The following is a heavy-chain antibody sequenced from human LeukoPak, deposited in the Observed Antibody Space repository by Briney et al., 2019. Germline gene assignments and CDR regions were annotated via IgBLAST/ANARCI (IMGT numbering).Heavy chain of an antibody. Sequence: PGGSLRLSCAASGFTFSNAWMSWVRQAPGKGLEWVGRIKSKTDGGTTDYAAPVKGRFTISRDDSKNTLYLQMNSLKTEDTAVYYCTTSPDIVVVVAATLFDCWGQGTLVTVSS. J-gene: IGHJ4*02. CDR1: GFTFSNAW. D-gene: IGHD2-15*01. V-gene: IGHV3-15*01. CDR2: IKSKTDGGTT. CDR3: TTSPDIVVVVAATLFDC.